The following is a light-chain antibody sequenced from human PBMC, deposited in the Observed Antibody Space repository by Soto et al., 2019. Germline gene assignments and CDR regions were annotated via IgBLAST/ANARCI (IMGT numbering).Light chain of an antibody. CDR2: EVS. V-gene: IGLV2-14*01. CDR1: SSDVGGYNY. CDR3: SSYTSSSTPT. Sequence: SLLTQPDSRSGSPGQVITLSCTGTSSDVGGYNYVSWYQQHPGKAPKLMIYEVSNRPSGVSNRFSGSKSGNTASLTISGLQAEDEADYYCSSYTSSSTPTFGIGTKVT. J-gene: IGLJ1*01.